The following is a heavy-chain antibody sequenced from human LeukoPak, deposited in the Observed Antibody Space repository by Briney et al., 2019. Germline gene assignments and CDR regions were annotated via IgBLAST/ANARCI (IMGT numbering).Heavy chain of an antibody. CDR3: ARVSSGLNSPWLF. J-gene: IGHJ4*02. CDR1: GYTFTDYY. V-gene: IGHV1-2*02. D-gene: IGHD1-26*01. CDR2: INPNSGDT. Sequence: ASVKVSCKASGYTFTDYYMHWVRQAPGQGLEWMGYINPNSGDTNYAQKFQGRVTMARDTSISTAYMELRGLKSDDTATFYCARVSSGLNSPWLFWGQGSLVTVSS.